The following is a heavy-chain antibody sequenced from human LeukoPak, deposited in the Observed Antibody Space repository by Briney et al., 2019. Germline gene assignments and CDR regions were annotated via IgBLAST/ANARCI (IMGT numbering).Heavy chain of an antibody. D-gene: IGHD6-13*01. CDR3: ARDPGIAAAGTDYYYYMDV. V-gene: IGHV1-2*02. CDR1: GYTFTGYY. CDR2: INPNSGGT. Sequence: ASVKVSCKASGYTFTGYYMHWVRQAPGQGLEWRGWINPNSGGTNYAQKFQGRVTMTRDTSISTACMELSRLRSDDTAVYYCARDPGIAAAGTDYYYYMDVWGKGTTVTVSS. J-gene: IGHJ6*03.